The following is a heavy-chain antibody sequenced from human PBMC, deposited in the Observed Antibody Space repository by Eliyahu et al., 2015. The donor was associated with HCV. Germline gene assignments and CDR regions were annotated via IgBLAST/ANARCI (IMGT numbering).Heavy chain of an antibody. D-gene: IGHD3-22*01. CDR2: IIPIFGTA. CDR3: TNYYDSSGPRGRDAFDI. CDR1: GGTFSSYA. J-gene: IGHJ3*02. Sequence: QVQLVQSGAEVKKPGSSVKVSCKASGGTFSSYAISWVRQAPGQGLEWMGGIIPIFGTANYAQKFQGRVTITADESTSTAYMELSSLRSEDTAVYYCTNYYDSSGPRGRDAFDIWGQGTMVTVSS. V-gene: IGHV1-69*01.